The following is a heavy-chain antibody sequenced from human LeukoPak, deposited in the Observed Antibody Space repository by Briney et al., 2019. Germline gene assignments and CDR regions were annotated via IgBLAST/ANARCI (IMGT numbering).Heavy chain of an antibody. CDR2: IVVGSGNT. D-gene: IGHD3-16*01. Sequence: TSVKVSCKASGFTFTSSAMQWVRQARGQRLEWIGWIVVGSGNTNYAQKFQERVTITRDMSTSTAYMELSSLRSEDTAVYYCAADWADPQEGAFDIWGPGTMVTVSS. CDR1: GFTFTSSA. V-gene: IGHV1-58*02. CDR3: AADWADPQEGAFDI. J-gene: IGHJ3*02.